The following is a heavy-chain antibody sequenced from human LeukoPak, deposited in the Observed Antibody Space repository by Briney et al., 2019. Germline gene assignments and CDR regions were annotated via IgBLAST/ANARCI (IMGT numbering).Heavy chain of an antibody. CDR1: GFTFSSYG. V-gene: IGHV3-33*06. CDR2: IWYDGSNK. J-gene: IGHJ4*02. CDR3: AKDHYSDRNFDY. Sequence: GGSLRLSCAASGFTFSSYGMHWVRQAPGKGLEWVAVIWYDGSNKYYADSVKGRFTISRDNSKNTLYLQMNSLRAEDTAVYYCAKDHYSDRNFDYWGQGTLVTVSS. D-gene: IGHD4-17*01.